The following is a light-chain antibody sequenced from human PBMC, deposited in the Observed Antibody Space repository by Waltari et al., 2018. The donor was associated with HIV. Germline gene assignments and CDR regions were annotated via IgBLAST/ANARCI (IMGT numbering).Light chain of an antibody. J-gene: IGKJ2*01. CDR3: QQYNNGPYT. CDR2: AAS. Sequence: IVMTQSPATLSLSPGERATLSCRASQNLGSSLAWYQQKPGLAPRLLIYAASTRATGIPAKFSGSGAGTDFTRTISSLQSEDCASYYCQQYNNGPYTFGQGTKLEFK. V-gene: IGKV3-15*01. CDR1: QNLGSS.